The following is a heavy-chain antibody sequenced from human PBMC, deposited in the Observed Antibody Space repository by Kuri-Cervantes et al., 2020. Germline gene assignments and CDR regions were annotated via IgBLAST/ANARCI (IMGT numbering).Heavy chain of an antibody. CDR3: ARGYYGSGSYYVEY. J-gene: IGHJ4*02. CDR2: IRYDGSNE. V-gene: IGHV3-30*02. D-gene: IGHD3-10*01. Sequence: GGSLRLSCAVSGFTFSRYGMHWVRQAPGKGLEWVAFIRYDGSNEYDGDSVRGQFTISRDNSKNTLYLQMNNLRTEDTAVYYCARGYYGSGSYYVEYWGQGTLVTVSS. CDR1: GFTFSRYG.